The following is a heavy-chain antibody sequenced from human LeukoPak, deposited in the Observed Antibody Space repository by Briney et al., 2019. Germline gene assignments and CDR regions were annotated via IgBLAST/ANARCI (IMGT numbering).Heavy chain of an antibody. J-gene: IGHJ4*02. Sequence: GGSLRLSCAASGSTFSSYAMSWVRQAPGKGLEWVSAISGSGGSTYYADSVKGRFTISRDNSKNTLFLQMNSLRADDTAVYYCAKDARRTSGWYFFDYWGQGSLVTVSS. CDR1: GSTFSSYA. CDR2: ISGSGGST. CDR3: AKDARRTSGWYFFDY. D-gene: IGHD6-19*01. V-gene: IGHV3-23*01.